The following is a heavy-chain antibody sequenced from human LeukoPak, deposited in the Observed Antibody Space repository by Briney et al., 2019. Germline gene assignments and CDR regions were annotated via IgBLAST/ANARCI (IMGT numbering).Heavy chain of an antibody. D-gene: IGHD2-8*01. CDR3: VRDVSRRMGMDV. CDR2: ISPVSSYT. CDR1: GFSFNSYT. J-gene: IGHJ6*02. V-gene: IGHV3-21*01. Sequence: GGSLRLSRLGSGFSFNSYTMNWVREAPGKGLEWVSTISPVSSYTWYAESVKGRFTISRDNPKNSLYLQMNSLTAEDTAVHYCVRDVSRRMGMDVWGQGTTVTVSS.